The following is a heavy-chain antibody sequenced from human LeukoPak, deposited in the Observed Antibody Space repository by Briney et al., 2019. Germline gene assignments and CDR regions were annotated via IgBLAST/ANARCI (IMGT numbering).Heavy chain of an antibody. CDR1: GFTSDDYA. V-gene: IGHV3-9*02. CDR2: ISWNSGSI. J-gene: IGHJ4*02. D-gene: IGHD1-26*01. Sequence: GGSLRLSCAASGFTSDDYAMHWVRQAPGRGLEWVSGISWNSGSIGYADSVKGRFTISRDDAKNSLYLQMNSLRAEDTAFYCCTKGRGGGTAYCFDYWGQGILVTVSP. CDR3: TKGRGGGTAYCFDY.